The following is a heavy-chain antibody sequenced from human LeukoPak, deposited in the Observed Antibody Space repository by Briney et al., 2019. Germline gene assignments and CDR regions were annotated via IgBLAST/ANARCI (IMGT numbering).Heavy chain of an antibody. CDR3: ARAWFLTAPTERYYYMDV. D-gene: IGHD2/OR15-2a*01. V-gene: IGHV4-4*02. CDR1: GGSISSSNW. CDR2: IYLRGNT. Sequence: SGTLSLTCAISGGSISSSNWWTWVRQPPGKGLEWVGEIYLRGNTNYNPSLESRVTISVDESKTQLSLRLESVTAADTAVYYCARAWFLTAPTERYYYMDVWGKGTTVTVSS. J-gene: IGHJ6*03.